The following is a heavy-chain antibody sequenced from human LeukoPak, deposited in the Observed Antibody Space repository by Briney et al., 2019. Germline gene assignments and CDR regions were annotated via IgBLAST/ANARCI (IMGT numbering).Heavy chain of an antibody. CDR3: ARGGVPITGTTEDWFDP. Sequence: PGRSLRLSCAASGFTFSSYAMHWVRQAPGKGLEWVAVISYDGSNKYYADSVKGRFTISRDNSKNTLYLQMNSLRADDTAVYYCARGGVPITGTTEDWFDPWGQGTLVTVSS. CDR1: GFTFSSYA. CDR2: ISYDGSNK. J-gene: IGHJ5*02. D-gene: IGHD1-20*01. V-gene: IGHV3-30*04.